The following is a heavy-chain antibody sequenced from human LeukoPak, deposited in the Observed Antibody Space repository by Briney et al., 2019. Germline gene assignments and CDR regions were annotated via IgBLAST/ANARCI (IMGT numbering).Heavy chain of an antibody. J-gene: IGHJ5*02. V-gene: IGHV4-59*01. CDR3: ARGFTLFDP. D-gene: IGHD2/OR15-2a*01. Sequence: SETLSLTCTVSGGSISSYYWSWIRQPPGKGLEWIGYIYYSGSTNFNPSLKSRVTISVDTSKNQFSLKLSSVAAADTALYYCARGFTLFDPWGQGTLVTVSS. CDR1: GGSISSYY. CDR2: IYYSGST.